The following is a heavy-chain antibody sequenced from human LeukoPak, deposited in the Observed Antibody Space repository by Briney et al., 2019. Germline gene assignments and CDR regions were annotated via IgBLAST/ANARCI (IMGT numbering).Heavy chain of an antibody. Sequence: PGGSLRLSCAASGVTLSTYAMSWARQAPGKGLEWVSGISSSGSGDNTYYADSVKGRFTISRDSSKNTLFLHMNSLRADDTAVYYCASTSGRYRFDPWGQGTLVTVSS. CDR1: GVTLSTYA. CDR2: ISSSGSGDNT. D-gene: IGHD1-26*01. V-gene: IGHV3-23*01. CDR3: ASTSGRYRFDP. J-gene: IGHJ5*02.